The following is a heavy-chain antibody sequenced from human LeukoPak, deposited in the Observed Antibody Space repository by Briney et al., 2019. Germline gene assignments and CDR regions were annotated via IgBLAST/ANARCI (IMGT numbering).Heavy chain of an antibody. CDR2: ISAYNGNT. J-gene: IGHJ4*02. CDR1: GYTFTSYG. Sequence: GASVKVSCKASGYTFTSYGISWGRQAPGQGLEWMGWISAYNGNTNYAQKLQGRVTMATDTSTSTAYMELRSLRSDDTAVYYCARDPPIAAAGHFDYWGQGTLVTVSS. V-gene: IGHV1-18*01. CDR3: ARDPPIAAAGHFDY. D-gene: IGHD6-13*01.